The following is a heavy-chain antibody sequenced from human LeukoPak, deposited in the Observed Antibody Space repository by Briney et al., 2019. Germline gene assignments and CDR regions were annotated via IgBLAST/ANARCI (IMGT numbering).Heavy chain of an antibody. V-gene: IGHV1-69*13. CDR2: IIPIFGTA. CDR1: GGTFSSYA. Sequence: ASVKVSCKASGGTFSSYAISWVRQAPGQGLEWMGGIIPIFGTANYAQKFQGRVTITADESTSTAYMELSSLRSEDTAVYYCARDGGKWELTLATDYYYYMDVWGKGTTVTVSS. J-gene: IGHJ6*03. D-gene: IGHD1-26*01. CDR3: ARDGGKWELTLATDYYYYMDV.